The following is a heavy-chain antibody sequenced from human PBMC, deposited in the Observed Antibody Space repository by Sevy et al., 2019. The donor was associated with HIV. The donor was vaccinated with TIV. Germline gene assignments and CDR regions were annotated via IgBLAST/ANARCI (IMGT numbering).Heavy chain of an antibody. J-gene: IGHJ4*02. CDR3: AREGCSKPHDY. D-gene: IGHD3-10*02. Sequence: GSLRLSCAASGFTFSSYAMSWVRQAPGKGLEWVSTFSFGCGKINYADSVKGRFTISRDNSKNTLYLQIHSLRAEDTAVYYCAREGCSKPHDYWGQGTLVTVSS. CDR1: GFTFSSYA. CDR2: FSFGCGKI. V-gene: IGHV3-23*01.